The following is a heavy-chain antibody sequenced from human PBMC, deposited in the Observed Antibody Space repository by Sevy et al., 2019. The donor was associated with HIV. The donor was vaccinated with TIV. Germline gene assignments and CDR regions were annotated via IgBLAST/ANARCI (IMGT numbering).Heavy chain of an antibody. V-gene: IGHV6-1*01. Sequence: SQTLSLTCVISGDSVSSKSAAWTWIRQSPSRGLEWLGRTYYRSKWYNDFADSVKSRIIIAPETSKNQFSLQLKSVTPEDTAVYYCARCRAATGDNIHYFFHYGMDVWGLGTTVTVSS. CDR3: ARCRAATGDNIHYFFHYGMDV. D-gene: IGHD2-21*01. CDR2: TYYRSKWYN. CDR1: GDSVSSKSAA. J-gene: IGHJ6*02.